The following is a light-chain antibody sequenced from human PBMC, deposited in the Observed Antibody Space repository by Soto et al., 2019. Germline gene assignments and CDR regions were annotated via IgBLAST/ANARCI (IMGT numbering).Light chain of an antibody. Sequence: QSVLTQPPSASGTPGQRVTISCSGSRSNIGHNAVSWYQQLPGSAPQLLIYNNNQRPSGVPDRVSGSKSGTSASLAISGLQSEDEAEYYCAAWDDSLNARGVFGGGTKLTVL. J-gene: IGLJ3*02. CDR2: NNN. CDR1: RSNIGHNA. V-gene: IGLV1-44*01. CDR3: AAWDDSLNARGV.